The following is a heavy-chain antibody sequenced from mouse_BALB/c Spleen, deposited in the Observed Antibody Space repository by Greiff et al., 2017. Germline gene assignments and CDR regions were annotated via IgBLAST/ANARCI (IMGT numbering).Heavy chain of an antibody. V-gene: IGHV5-6-3*01. CDR2: INSNGGST. Sequence: DVKLVESGGGLVQPGGSLKLSCAASGFTFSSYGMSWVRQTPDKRLELVATINSNGGSTYYPDSVKGRFTISRDNAKNTLYLQMSSLKSEDTAMYYCARYDYYAMDYWGQGTSVTVSS. CDR3: ARYDYYAMDY. CDR1: GFTFSSYG. J-gene: IGHJ4*01.